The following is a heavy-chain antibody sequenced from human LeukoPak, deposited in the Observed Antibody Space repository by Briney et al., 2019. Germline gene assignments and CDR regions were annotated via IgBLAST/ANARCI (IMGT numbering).Heavy chain of an antibody. J-gene: IGHJ4*02. V-gene: IGHV5-51*01. CDR1: GYSFTNFW. D-gene: IGHD2-15*01. CDR3: ARLGDLGCCSGGSCSL. CDR2: IYPGDSDT. Sequence: GESLKISCKGSGYSFTNFWIGWVRQVPGKGLGYMGIIYPGDSDTRYSPSFQGQVNISADKSISTAYVQWSSLKASDTAIYYCARLGDLGCCSGGSCSLWGEGTLVTVSS.